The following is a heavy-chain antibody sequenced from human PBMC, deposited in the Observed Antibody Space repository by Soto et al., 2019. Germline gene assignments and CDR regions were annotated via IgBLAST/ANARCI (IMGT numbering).Heavy chain of an antibody. CDR3: AKDYLRVVGIDCYFDL. CDR1: GFTFSSYG. CDR2: ISYDGRNK. Sequence: QVQLVESGGGVVQPGRSLRLSCAASGFTFSSYGMHWVRQAPGKGLECVAVISYDGRNKYYADSVKGRFTISRDNSKNTLYLQMNSLRDEDTAVYYCAKDYLRVVGIDCYFDLLGRCTLVTVSS. V-gene: IGHV3-30*18. J-gene: IGHJ2*01. D-gene: IGHD2-15*01.